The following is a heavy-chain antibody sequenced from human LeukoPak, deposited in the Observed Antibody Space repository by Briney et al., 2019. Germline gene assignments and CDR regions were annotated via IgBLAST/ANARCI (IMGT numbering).Heavy chain of an antibody. CDR2: INHSGST. CDR1: GGSFSGYY. V-gene: IGHV4-34*01. CDR3: ARDQVVMITFGGVIEQRYYGMDV. J-gene: IGHJ6*02. Sequence: SETLSLTCAVYGGSFSGYYWSWIRQPPGKGLEWIGEINHSGSTNYNPSLKSRVTISVDTSKNQFSLKLSSVTAADTAVYYCARDQVVMITFGGVIEQRYYGMDVWGQGTTVTVS. D-gene: IGHD3-16*02.